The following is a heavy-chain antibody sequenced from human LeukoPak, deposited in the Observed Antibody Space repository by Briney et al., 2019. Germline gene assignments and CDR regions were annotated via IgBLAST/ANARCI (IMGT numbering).Heavy chain of an antibody. CDR3: ARGGKYSSSWYWFDP. Sequence: SETLSLTCTVSGGSISSSSYYWGWIRQPPGKGLEWIGSIYYSGSTYYNPSLKSRVTISVDTSKNQFSLKLSSVTAADTAVYYCARGGKYSSSWYWFDPWGQGTLVTVSS. V-gene: IGHV4-39*07. J-gene: IGHJ5*02. D-gene: IGHD6-13*01. CDR1: GGSISSSSYY. CDR2: IYYSGST.